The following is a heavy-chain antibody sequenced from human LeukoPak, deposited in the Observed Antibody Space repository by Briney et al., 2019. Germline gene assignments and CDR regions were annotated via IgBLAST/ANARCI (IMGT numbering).Heavy chain of an antibody. D-gene: IGHD4-17*01. CDR2: IIPILGIA. J-gene: IGHJ4*02. Sequence: ASVKVSCKASGGTFSSYAISWVRQAPGQGLEWMGRIIPILGIANYAQKFQGRVTITADKSTSTAYVELSSLRSEDTAVYYCARVTDGGYGDLLDYWGQGTLVTVSS. CDR3: ARVTDGGYGDLLDY. CDR1: GGTFSSYA. V-gene: IGHV1-69*04.